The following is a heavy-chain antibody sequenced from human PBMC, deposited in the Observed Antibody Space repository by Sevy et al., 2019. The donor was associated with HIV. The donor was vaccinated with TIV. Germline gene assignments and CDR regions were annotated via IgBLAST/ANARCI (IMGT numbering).Heavy chain of an antibody. D-gene: IGHD3-22*01. V-gene: IGHV4-30-4*01. J-gene: IGHJ4*02. Sequence: SETLSLTCTVSGGSISSGDYYWSWIRQPPVKGLEWIGYIYYSGSTYYNPSLKSRVTISVDTSKNQFSLKLSSVTAADTAVYYCARWASGYYFDYWGQGTLVTVSS. CDR1: GGSISSGDYY. CDR2: IYYSGST. CDR3: ARWASGYYFDY.